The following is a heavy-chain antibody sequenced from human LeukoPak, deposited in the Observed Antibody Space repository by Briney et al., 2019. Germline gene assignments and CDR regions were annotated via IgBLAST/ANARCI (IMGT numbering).Heavy chain of an antibody. V-gene: IGHV3-7*01. Sequence: PGESLRLSCAASGFTFSSYWMSWVRQAPGKGLEWVANIKQDGSEKYYVDSVKGRFTISRDNAKNSLYLQMNSLRAEDTAVYYCASSGYYDFWSGFQSSDYWGQGTLVTVSS. J-gene: IGHJ4*02. CDR2: IKQDGSEK. CDR3: ASSGYYDFWSGFQSSDY. D-gene: IGHD3-3*01. CDR1: GFTFSSYW.